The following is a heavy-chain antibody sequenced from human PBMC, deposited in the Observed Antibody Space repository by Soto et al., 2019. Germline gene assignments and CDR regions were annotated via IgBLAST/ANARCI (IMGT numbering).Heavy chain of an antibody. CDR1: GFTFSSYA. Sequence: GGSLRLSCAASGFTFSSYAMSWVRQAPGKGLEWVSAISGSGGSTYYADSVKGRFTISRDNPKNTPYLQMNSLRAGETAVYYCAKHYCSSTSCYSGWFEPWGQGILVTVSS. D-gene: IGHD2-2*01. J-gene: IGHJ5*02. V-gene: IGHV3-23*01. CDR3: AKHYCSSTSCYSGWFEP. CDR2: ISGSGGST.